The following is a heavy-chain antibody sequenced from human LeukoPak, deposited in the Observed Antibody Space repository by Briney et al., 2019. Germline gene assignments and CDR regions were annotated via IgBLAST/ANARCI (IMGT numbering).Heavy chain of an antibody. CDR1: GGTFSSYA. Sequence: SVKVSCKASGGTFSSYAISWVRQAPGQGLEWMGGIIPIFGTANYAQKFQGRVTITADKSTSTAYMELSSLRSEDTAVYYCARDRVQRGYSYGRDAFDIWGQGTMVTVSS. V-gene: IGHV1-69*06. CDR3: ARDRVQRGYSYGRDAFDI. D-gene: IGHD5-18*01. J-gene: IGHJ3*02. CDR2: IIPIFGTA.